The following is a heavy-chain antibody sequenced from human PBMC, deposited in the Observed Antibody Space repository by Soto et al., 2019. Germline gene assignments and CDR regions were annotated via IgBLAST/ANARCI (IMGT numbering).Heavy chain of an antibody. J-gene: IGHJ4*02. CDR3: ARAYCGGDCYPFDY. Sequence: EVQLVESGGGLVQPGGSLRLSCAASGFTFSSYWMSWVRQAPGKGLEWVANIKQDGSEKYYVDSVKDRFTISRDNAKNSLYLQMNSLRAEDTAVYYCARAYCGGDCYPFDYWGQGTLVTVSS. CDR2: IKQDGSEK. CDR1: GFTFSSYW. V-gene: IGHV3-7*01. D-gene: IGHD2-21*02.